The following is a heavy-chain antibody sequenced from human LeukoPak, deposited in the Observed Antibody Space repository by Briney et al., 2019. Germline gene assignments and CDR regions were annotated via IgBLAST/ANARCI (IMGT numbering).Heavy chain of an antibody. V-gene: IGHV3-30*19. J-gene: IGHJ6*02. CDR1: GFTFSDYG. Sequence: PGGSLRLSCTASGFTFSDYGMHWVRQAPGKGLEWVAVISYDGSNKYYADSVKGRFTISRDNSKNTLYLQMNSLRAEDTALYYCARGLSVRGYYYYYYGMDVWGQGTTVTVSS. CDR2: ISYDGSNK. D-gene: IGHD3-10*01. CDR3: ARGLSVRGYYYYYYGMDV.